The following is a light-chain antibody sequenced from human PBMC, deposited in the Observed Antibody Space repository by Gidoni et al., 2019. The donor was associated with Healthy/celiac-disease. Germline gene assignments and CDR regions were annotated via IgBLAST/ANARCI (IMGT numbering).Light chain of an antibody. V-gene: IGKV4-1*01. J-gene: IGKJ1*01. CDR1: QSVLYSSNNKNY. CDR3: QQYYSTPWT. CDR2: WAS. Sequence: DIVLTTSPDSLAVSLGERATINCKSSQSVLYSSNNKNYLAWYQQNPGQPPKLLIYWASTRESGVPDRFSGSGSGTDFTLTISSLQAEDVAVYYCQQYYSTPWTFGQGTKVEIK.